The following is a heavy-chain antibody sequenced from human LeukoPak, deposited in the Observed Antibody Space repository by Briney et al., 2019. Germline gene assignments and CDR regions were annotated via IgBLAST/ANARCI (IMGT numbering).Heavy chain of an antibody. D-gene: IGHD3-16*01. Sequence: GESLKISCKGSGYSFTSYWIGWVRQMPGKGLEWMGIIYPADSDTRYSPSFQGQVTISADKSISIAHLHWSSLKASDTAMYYCARQGTSYDYLWGTNGYFDYWGQGTLVTVSS. CDR1: GYSFTSYW. CDR2: IYPADSDT. J-gene: IGHJ4*02. CDR3: ARQGTSYDYLWGTNGYFDY. V-gene: IGHV5-51*01.